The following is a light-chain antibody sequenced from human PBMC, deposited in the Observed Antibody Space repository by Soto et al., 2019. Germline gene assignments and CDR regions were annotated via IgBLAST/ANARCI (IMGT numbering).Light chain of an antibody. V-gene: IGKV3-20*01. CDR1: QSVTTGY. Sequence: ENVLTQSPDILYVYPGEGATLSCRASQSVTTGYLAWYQQKPGQAPRLLIFDASNRATGIPDRFSGSGSGTDFTLTISSLEPEDFAVYYCQHYGRSPPSWTFGQGTKVEIQ. J-gene: IGKJ1*01. CDR2: DAS. CDR3: QHYGRSPPSWT.